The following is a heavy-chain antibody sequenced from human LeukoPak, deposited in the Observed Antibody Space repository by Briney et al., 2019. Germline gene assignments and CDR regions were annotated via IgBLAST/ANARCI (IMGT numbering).Heavy chain of an antibody. D-gene: IGHD3-10*01. CDR1: GFTFTGYY. CDR2: INPNSGGT. J-gene: IGHJ4*02. V-gene: IGHV1-2*02. CDR3: VRDLFYSVSGTYYNVGRVFNY. Sequence: ASVKVSCKASGFTFTGYYMHWVRQAPGQGLEWMGWINPNSGGTNYAQKFQGRVTMTRDTSITTAYMELTSLRSDDTAVYYCVRDLFYSVSGTYYNVGRVFNYWGQGTLVTVSS.